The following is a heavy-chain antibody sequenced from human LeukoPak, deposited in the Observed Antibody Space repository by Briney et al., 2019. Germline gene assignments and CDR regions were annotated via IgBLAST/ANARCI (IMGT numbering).Heavy chain of an antibody. Sequence: GASVEVSCKASGYTFTTYGISWVRQAPGQGLEWMGWISGYDGNTNYAQKLQGRVTMTTDTSTTTAYMELRRLTSDDTAVYFCARDTDLVVVPAAFLFDYWGQGTLVTVSS. D-gene: IGHD2-2*01. CDR3: ARDTDLVVVPAAFLFDY. CDR1: GYTFTTYG. CDR2: ISGYDGNT. J-gene: IGHJ4*02. V-gene: IGHV1-18*01.